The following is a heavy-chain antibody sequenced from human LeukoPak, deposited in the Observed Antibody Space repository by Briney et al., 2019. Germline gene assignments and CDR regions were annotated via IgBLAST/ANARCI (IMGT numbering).Heavy chain of an antibody. D-gene: IGHD5-18*01. CDR2: IYYSGST. J-gene: IGHJ4*02. CDR3: ARHVQLWSGVDY. V-gene: IGHV4-39*07. Sequence: KPSETLSLTCTVSGGSISSSSYYWGWIRQPPGKGLEWIGSIYYSGSTYYNPSLKSRVTISVDTSKNQLSLKLSSVTAADTAVYYCARHVQLWSGVDYWGQGTLVTVSS. CDR1: GGSISSSSYY.